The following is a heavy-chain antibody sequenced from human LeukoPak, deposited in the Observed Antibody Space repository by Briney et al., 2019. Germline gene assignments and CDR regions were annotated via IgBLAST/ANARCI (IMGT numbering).Heavy chain of an antibody. J-gene: IGHJ4*02. Sequence: GGSLRLSCAASGFTVSSNYMSWVRQAPGKGLEWVSAISDSGGSTYYADSVKGRFTISRDNSKNTLYLQMNSLRAEDTAVYYCAKDHASGWYFDYWGQGTLVTVSS. CDR1: GFTVSSNY. CDR2: ISDSGGST. CDR3: AKDHASGWYFDY. V-gene: IGHV3-23*01. D-gene: IGHD6-19*01.